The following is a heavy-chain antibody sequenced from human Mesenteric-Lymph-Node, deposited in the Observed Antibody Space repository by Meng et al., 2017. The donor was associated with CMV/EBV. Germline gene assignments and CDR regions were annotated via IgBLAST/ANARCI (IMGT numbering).Heavy chain of an antibody. CDR1: FTFRNYW. V-gene: IGHV3-7*04. J-gene: IGHJ4*02. CDR3: ARDSSSDYYDNSGYYS. D-gene: IGHD3-22*01. CDR2: IKQDGSEK. Sequence: FTFRNYWMSWVRQAPGKGLEWVANIKQDGSEKYYVDSAKGRFTISRDNAKNSLYLQMNSLRAEDTAVYYCARDSSSDYYDNSGYYSGGQGTLVTVSS.